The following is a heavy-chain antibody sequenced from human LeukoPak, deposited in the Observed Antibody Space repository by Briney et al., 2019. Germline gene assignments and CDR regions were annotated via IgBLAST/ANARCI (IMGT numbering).Heavy chain of an antibody. Sequence: GASVKVSCKASGYTFTGYYMHWVRQAPGQGLEWMRRINPNSGGINYAQKFQGRVTMTRDTSISTAYMELSRLRSDDTAVYYCASTGIAVAGTEGRLYDYWGQRTLVTVSS. CDR2: INPNSGGI. V-gene: IGHV1-2*06. D-gene: IGHD6-19*01. CDR3: ASTGIAVAGTEGRLYDY. CDR1: GYTFTGYY. J-gene: IGHJ4*02.